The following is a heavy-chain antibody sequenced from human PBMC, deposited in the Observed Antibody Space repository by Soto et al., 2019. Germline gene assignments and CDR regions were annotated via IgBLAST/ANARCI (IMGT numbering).Heavy chain of an antibody. CDR2: IWYDGSNK. CDR3: AATGSGIDY. CDR1: GFTFSSYA. J-gene: IGHJ4*02. Sequence: QVQLVESGGGVVQPGRSLRLSCAASGFTFSSYAMHWVRQAPGRGLEWVALIWYDGSNKYYADSVKGRFTISRDNSKNTLYLQMNSLRAEDTAVYYCAATGSGIDYWGQGTLVTVSS. V-gene: IGHV3-33*01. D-gene: IGHD3-10*01.